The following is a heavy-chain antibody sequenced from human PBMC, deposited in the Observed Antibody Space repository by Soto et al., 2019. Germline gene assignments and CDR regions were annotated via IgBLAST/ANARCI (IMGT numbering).Heavy chain of an antibody. CDR2: IIPIFGTA. CDR1: GGTFSSYA. V-gene: IGHV1-69*06. CDR3: ARGDDSSGHGYYYYGMDV. Sequence: ASVQVSCKASGGTFSSYAISWVRQAPGQGLEWMGGIIPIFGTANYAQKFQGRVTITADKSTSTAYMELSSLRSEDTAVYYCARGDDSSGHGYYYYGMDVWAQGTTVSVSS. J-gene: IGHJ6*02. D-gene: IGHD3-22*01.